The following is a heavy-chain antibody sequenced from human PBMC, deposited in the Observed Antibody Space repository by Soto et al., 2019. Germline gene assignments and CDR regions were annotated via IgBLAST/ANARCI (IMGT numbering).Heavy chain of an antibody. V-gene: IGHV3-30-3*01. CDR2: ISYDGSNK. J-gene: IGHJ4*02. CDR3: ASRNWALRHFDY. Sequence: QVQLVESGGGVVQPGRSLRLSCAASGFTFSSYAMHWVRQAPGKGLEWVAVISYDGSNKYYADSVKGRFTISRDNSKNTLYLQMNSLRAEDTAVYYCASRNWALRHFDYWGQGTLVTVSS. CDR1: GFTFSSYA. D-gene: IGHD7-27*01.